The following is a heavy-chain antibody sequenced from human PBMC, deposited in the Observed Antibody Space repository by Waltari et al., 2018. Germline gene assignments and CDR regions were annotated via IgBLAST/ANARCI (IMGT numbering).Heavy chain of an antibody. J-gene: IGHJ3*02. CDR2: IMTDGSEE. D-gene: IGHD3-22*01. CDR1: GFSLSRYW. Sequence: EVQLVESGGGLVQLGGSLRLSCAASGFSLSRYWMRWVRQAPGKGPEWVANIMTDGSEEYYVDSVRGRFTISRDNAKNSLYLQMNSLRPEDTAVYYCARDQWFAFDIWGHGTMVTVSS. CDR3: ARDQWFAFDI. V-gene: IGHV3-7*01.